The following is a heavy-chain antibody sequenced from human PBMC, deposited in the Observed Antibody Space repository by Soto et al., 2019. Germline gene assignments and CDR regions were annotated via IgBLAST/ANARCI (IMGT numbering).Heavy chain of an antibody. CDR3: ARSYYYGSGSYDAFDI. V-gene: IGHV4-30-4*01. D-gene: IGHD3-10*01. CDR1: GGSISSGDYY. J-gene: IGHJ3*02. Sequence: SETLSLTCTVSGGSISSGDYYWSWIRQPPGKGLEWIGYIYYSGSTYYNPSLKSRVTISVDTSKNQFSLKPSSVTAADTAVYYCARSYYYGSGSYDAFDIWGQGTMVTVSS. CDR2: IYYSGST.